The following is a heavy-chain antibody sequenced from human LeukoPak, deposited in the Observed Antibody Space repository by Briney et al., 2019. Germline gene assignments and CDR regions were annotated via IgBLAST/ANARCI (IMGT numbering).Heavy chain of an antibody. CDR1: GFTFSSYA. CDR2: ISGSGITT. D-gene: IGHD1-1*01. J-gene: IGHJ4*02. CDR3: AKANWVSNADAVW. V-gene: IGHV3-23*01. Sequence: GGSLRLSCAASGFTFSSYAMSWVRQAPGKGLEWVSAISGSGITTYYADSVKGRFTISRDNSKNTLYLQMNSLRAEDTAIYYCAKANWVSNADAVWWGQGTQVTVSS.